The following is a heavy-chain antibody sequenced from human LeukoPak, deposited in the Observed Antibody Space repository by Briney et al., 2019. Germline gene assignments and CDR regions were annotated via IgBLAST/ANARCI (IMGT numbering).Heavy chain of an antibody. Sequence: GGSLRLSCAASGFTFSSYAMSWVRQAPGKGLEWVSAISGSGGSTYYADSVKGRFTISRDSSKNTLYLQMNSLRAEDTAVYYCAKDLLRYYYDSSGPPRNDAFDIWGQGTMVTVSS. V-gene: IGHV3-23*01. D-gene: IGHD3-22*01. J-gene: IGHJ3*02. CDR3: AKDLLRYYYDSSGPPRNDAFDI. CDR2: ISGSGGST. CDR1: GFTFSSYA.